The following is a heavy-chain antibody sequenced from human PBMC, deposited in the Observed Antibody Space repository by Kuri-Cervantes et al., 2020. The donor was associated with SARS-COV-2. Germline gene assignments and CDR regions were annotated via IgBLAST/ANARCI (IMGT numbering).Heavy chain of an antibody. CDR1: GGSVSSGSYY. D-gene: IGHD3-3*01. CDR2: IYYSGST. V-gene: IGHV4-61*01. J-gene: IGHJ5*02. Sequence: SETLSLTCTVSGGSVSSGSYYWSWIRQPPGKGLEWIGYIYYSGSTNYNPSLKSRVTISVDTSKNQFSLKLSSVTAADTALYYCARQMMSSITIFGVVITRNWFDPWGQGTLVTVSS. CDR3: ARQMMSSITIFGVVITRNWFDP.